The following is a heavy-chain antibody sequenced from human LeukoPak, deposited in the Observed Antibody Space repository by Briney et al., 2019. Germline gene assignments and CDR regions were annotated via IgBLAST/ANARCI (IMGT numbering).Heavy chain of an antibody. CDR3: ARDVVSGTPGFDT. V-gene: IGHV4-59*01. CDR1: GGSISSYY. CDR2: THYSGST. D-gene: IGHD1-14*01. Sequence: SETLSLTCTVSGGSISSYYWSWIRQPPGKGLEWIGYTHYSGSTNYNPSLKSRVTMSVDTSKNQFSLKLSSVAAADTAVYYCARDVVSGTPGFDTWGQGTMVTVSS. J-gene: IGHJ3*02.